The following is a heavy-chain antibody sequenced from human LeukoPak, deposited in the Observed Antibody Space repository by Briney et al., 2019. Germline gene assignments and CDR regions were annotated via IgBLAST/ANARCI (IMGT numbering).Heavy chain of an antibody. CDR3: AREEVRGYLDY. V-gene: IGHV3-9*01. Sequence: PGGSLRLSCAGSGFIFNNYAMHWVRQPPGKGLEWVSGISWNSGSIDYADSVKGRFTISRDNAKNSLYLQMSSLRVEDTAVYFCAREEVRGYLDYWGQGILVTVSS. D-gene: IGHD3-10*01. CDR1: GFIFNNYA. J-gene: IGHJ4*02. CDR2: ISWNSGSI.